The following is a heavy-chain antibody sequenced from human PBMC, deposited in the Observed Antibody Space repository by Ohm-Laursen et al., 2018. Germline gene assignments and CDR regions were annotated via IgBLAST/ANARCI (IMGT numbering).Heavy chain of an antibody. CDR1: GFTFSSYG. Sequence: SLRLSCAASGFTFSSYGMHWVRQAPGKGLEWVAVIWYDGSNKYYADSVKGRFTISRDNSKNTLYLQMNSLRAEDTAVYYCARDGRQWMVRGVDYWGQGTLVTVSS. CDR3: ARDGRQWMVRGVDY. J-gene: IGHJ4*02. CDR2: IWYDGSNK. D-gene: IGHD6-19*01. V-gene: IGHV3-33*01.